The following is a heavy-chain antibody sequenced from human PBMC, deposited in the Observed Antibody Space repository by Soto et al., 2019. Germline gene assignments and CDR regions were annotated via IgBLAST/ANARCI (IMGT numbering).Heavy chain of an antibody. CDR1: GFTFSSYG. V-gene: IGHV3-30*18. CDR2: ISYDGSNK. J-gene: IGHJ4*02. D-gene: IGHD2-15*01. Sequence: GGSLRLSCAASGFTFSSYGMHWVRQAPGKGLEWVAVISYDGSNKYYADSVKGRFTISRDNSKNTLYLQMNSLRAEDTAVYYCAKSFIEVVVAYYFDYWGQGTLVTVSS. CDR3: AKSFIEVVVAYYFDY.